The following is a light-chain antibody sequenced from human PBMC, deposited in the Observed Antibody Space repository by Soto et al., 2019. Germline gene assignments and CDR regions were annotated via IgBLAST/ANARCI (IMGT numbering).Light chain of an antibody. V-gene: IGKV3D-15*01. CDR2: GAS. Sequence: EILLTQSPGTLSLSPGERATLSCRASQSVSPSSLAWYQQRPGQSPRLLIYGASSRATGIPARFSGSGSVTEFTLTISSLQSEDLAVYYCQQYNTWPPVTFGQGTKVDIK. J-gene: IGKJ1*01. CDR3: QQYNTWPPVT. CDR1: QSVSPSS.